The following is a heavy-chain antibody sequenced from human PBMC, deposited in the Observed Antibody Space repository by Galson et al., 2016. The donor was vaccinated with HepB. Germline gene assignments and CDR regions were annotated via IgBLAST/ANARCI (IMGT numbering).Heavy chain of an antibody. V-gene: IGHV4-31*03. CDR1: GDSISRSGYY. CDR3: PRERDWTYYFDY. J-gene: IGHJ4*02. D-gene: IGHD3/OR15-3a*01. CDR2: IYYSGST. Sequence: TLSLTCTVSGDSISRSGYYWSWIRQLPGKGLEWIGYIYYSGSTYYNPSLKSRVTISVDTSKKQFSLRLTSVTAADTAVYYCPRERDWTYYFDYWGQGTLVTVSS.